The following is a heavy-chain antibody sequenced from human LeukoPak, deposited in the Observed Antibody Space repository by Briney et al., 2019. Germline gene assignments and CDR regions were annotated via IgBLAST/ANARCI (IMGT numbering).Heavy chain of an antibody. CDR1: GDSISSYY. CDR3: AREAHDCSSTSCYTNAFDI. Sequence: SETLSLTCTVSGDSISSYYWSWIRQPAGKGLEWIGRIYTSGSTNYNPSLKSRVTMSVDTSKNQFSLKLSSVTAADTAVYYCAREAHDCSSTSCYTNAFDIWGQGTMVTVSS. V-gene: IGHV4-4*07. CDR2: IYTSGST. J-gene: IGHJ3*02. D-gene: IGHD2-2*02.